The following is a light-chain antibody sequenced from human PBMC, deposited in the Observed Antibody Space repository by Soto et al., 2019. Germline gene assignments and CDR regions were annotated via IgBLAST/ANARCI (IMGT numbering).Light chain of an antibody. J-gene: IGKJ1*01. CDR1: QTFLYSSNNKNH. CDR3: QQYYSTPRT. CDR2: WAS. Sequence: EIVMTQTTDSLSVSLGERATINCKSSQTFLYSSNNKNHLAWYQQRPGQPPKLLFSWASTRESGVPDRFSASGSGTDFTLSIGSLQAEDVAVYYCQQYYSTPRTFGQGTKVDIK. V-gene: IGKV4-1*01.